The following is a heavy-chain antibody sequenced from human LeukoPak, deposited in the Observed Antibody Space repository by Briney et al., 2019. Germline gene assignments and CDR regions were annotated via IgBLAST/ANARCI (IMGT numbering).Heavy chain of an antibody. D-gene: IGHD3-10*01. CDR3: AKDDSALWFGELSHHFNW. V-gene: IGHV3-23*01. Sequence: HPGGSLRLSCTATGFTFSSSGVYWVRQAPGKGLEWVSGISGRGDSTSYADSVKGRFIISRDISKNTLYLQMNSLRVDDTAVYYCAKDDSALWFGELSHHFNWWGQGTLVTVSS. CDR1: GFTFSSSG. J-gene: IGHJ4*02. CDR2: ISGRGDST.